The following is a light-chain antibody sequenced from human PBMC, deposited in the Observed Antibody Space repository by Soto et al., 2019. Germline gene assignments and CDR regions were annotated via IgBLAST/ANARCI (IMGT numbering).Light chain of an antibody. V-gene: IGKV3-11*01. J-gene: IGKJ5*01. CDR1: HNINTY. CDR2: DTS. Sequence: IVLAQSPGTLSLSPGERATLSCRASHNINTYLAWYQQKPGQVPRLLMYDTSKRATGIPARFSGSGSGTDFTLTISGLAPEDFAVYYCQHRSSWPPGFGQGTRLEIK. CDR3: QHRSSWPPG.